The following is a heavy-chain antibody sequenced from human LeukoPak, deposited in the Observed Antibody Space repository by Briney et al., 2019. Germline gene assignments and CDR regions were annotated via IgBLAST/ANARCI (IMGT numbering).Heavy chain of an antibody. CDR2: ISSSSSTI. Sequence: PGVSLRLSCSASGFTFSSYSRNWVRQAPGQELVWVSYISSSSSTIYYADSVKGRFTISRDNSKNTLYLQMNSLRAEDTAVYYCARDRRGYCSSTSCYTGWFDPWGQGTLVTVPS. CDR1: GFTFSSYS. J-gene: IGHJ5*02. D-gene: IGHD2-2*02. V-gene: IGHV3-48*01. CDR3: ARDRRGYCSSTSCYTGWFDP.